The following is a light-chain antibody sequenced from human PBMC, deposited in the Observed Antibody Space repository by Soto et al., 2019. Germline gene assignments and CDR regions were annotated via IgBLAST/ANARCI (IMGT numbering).Light chain of an antibody. Sequence: QSVLTQPPSASGTPGQRVTIACSVSSSNIGSTYVYWYQQLPGTAPKLLIYRNNQRPSGVPDRFSGSKSGTSASLDISGLRSEDEADYYCASWDDSLSGLVFGGGTKVTVL. CDR3: ASWDDSLSGLV. V-gene: IGLV1-47*01. CDR2: RNN. J-gene: IGLJ2*01. CDR1: SSNIGSTY.